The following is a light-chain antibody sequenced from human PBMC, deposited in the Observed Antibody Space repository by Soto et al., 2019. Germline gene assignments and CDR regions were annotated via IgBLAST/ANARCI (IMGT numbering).Light chain of an antibody. J-gene: IGKJ1*01. V-gene: IGKV3-20*01. CDR1: QSISSY. CDR2: GAS. Sequence: DIVLTQSPATLSLSPGERATLTCRASQSISSYVAWYQQKPGQAPRLLIYGASSRATGIPDRFSGIGSGTDFTLTISRLEPEDFAVYYCQQYGSSPQTVGQGTKVDIK. CDR3: QQYGSSPQT.